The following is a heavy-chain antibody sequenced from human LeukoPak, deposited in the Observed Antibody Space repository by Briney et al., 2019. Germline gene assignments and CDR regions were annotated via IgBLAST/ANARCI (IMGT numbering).Heavy chain of an antibody. CDR2: ITSSSSYI. D-gene: IGHD6-19*01. CDR3: AREVIAVAGNYYYYYGMDV. V-gene: IGHV3-21*01. Sequence: PGGSLRLSCAASGFTFSSYSMNWVRQAPGKGLEWVSSITSSSSYIYYADSVKGRFTISRDNAKNSLYLQMNSLRAEDTAVYYCAREVIAVAGNYYYYYGMDVWGQGTTVTVSS. CDR1: GFTFSSYS. J-gene: IGHJ6*02.